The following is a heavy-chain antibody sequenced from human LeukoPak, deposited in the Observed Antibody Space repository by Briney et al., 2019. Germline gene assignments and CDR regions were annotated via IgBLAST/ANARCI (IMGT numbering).Heavy chain of an antibody. V-gene: IGHV1-69*04. D-gene: IGHD2-15*01. CDR1: GGTFSSYA. CDR2: IIPIFGIA. J-gene: IGHJ3*02. CDR3: ARGQAGDMGDAFDT. Sequence: RASVKVSCKASGGTFSSYAISWVRQAPGQGLEWMGRIIPIFGIANYAQKFQGRVTITADKSTSTAYMELRSLRSDDTAVYYCARGQAGDMGDAFDTWGQGTMVTVSS.